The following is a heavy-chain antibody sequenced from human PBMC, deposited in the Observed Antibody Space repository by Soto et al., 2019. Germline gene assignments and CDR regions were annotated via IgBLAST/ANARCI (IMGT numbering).Heavy chain of an antibody. V-gene: IGHV3-73*01. CDR2: IRSKTNNYAT. D-gene: IGHD6-13*01. J-gene: IGHJ4*02. CDR1: GLTFSDSA. CDR3: TRAISIAAAGLDY. Sequence: GGSLRLSCAASGLTFSDSAIHWVRQASGKGLEWVGRIRSKTNNYATTYAASVKGRFTISRDDSKNTAYLQMNSLKTEDTAVYYCTRAISIAAAGLDYWGQGTLVTVSS.